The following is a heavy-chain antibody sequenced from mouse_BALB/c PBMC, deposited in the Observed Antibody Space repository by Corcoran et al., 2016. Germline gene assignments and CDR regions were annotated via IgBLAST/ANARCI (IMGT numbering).Heavy chain of an antibody. Sequence: EVQLQQSGPELVKPGASVKMSCKASGYTFTSYVMHWVKQKHGQGLEWIGYINPYNDGTKYNEKFKGKATLTSDKSSSTAYMELSSLTSEDSAVYYCARGNYYGMGAMDYWGQGTSVTVSS. D-gene: IGHD1-1*01. V-gene: IGHV1S136*01. CDR1: GYTFTSYV. CDR2: INPYNDGT. J-gene: IGHJ4*01. CDR3: ARGNYYGMGAMDY.